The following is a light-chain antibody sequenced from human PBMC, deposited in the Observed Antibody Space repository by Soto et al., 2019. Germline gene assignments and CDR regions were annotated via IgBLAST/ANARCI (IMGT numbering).Light chain of an antibody. V-gene: IGLV2-14*02. CDR2: EGS. J-gene: IGLJ2*01. CDR1: SSDVGSYNL. CDR3: SSYTTVRTVV. Sequence: QSALTQPASVSGSPGQSITISCTGTSSDVGSYNLVSWYQQHPGKAPQLLIYEGSKRPSGVSNRFSASKSGNTASLTISGLQTDDEADYYCSSYTTVRTVVFGGGTKLTVL.